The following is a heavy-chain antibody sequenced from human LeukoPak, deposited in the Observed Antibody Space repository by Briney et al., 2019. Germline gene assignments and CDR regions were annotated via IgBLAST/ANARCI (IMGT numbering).Heavy chain of an antibody. V-gene: IGHV3-23*01. D-gene: IGHD4-17*01. CDR3: ARDPNGDYVGAFDFQR. CDR2: ITVNGGTT. CDR1: GFTFTNYA. J-gene: IGHJ1*01. Sequence: PGGSLRLSCAASGFTFTNYAMTWVRQAPGKGLEWVSSITVNGGTTYYADSVKGRFTISRDNYRNTLYPHMNSLRAEDTAVYYCARDPNGDYVGAFDFQRWGQGTLVTVSS.